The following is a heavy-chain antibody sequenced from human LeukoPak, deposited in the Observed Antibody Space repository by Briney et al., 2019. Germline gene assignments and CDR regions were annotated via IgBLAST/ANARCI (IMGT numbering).Heavy chain of an antibody. D-gene: IGHD2-2*02. CDR3: ARGRYCSSTSCYTAFDY. J-gene: IGHJ4*02. CDR1: GGTFSSYA. V-gene: IGHV1-69*13. CDR2: IIPIFGTA. Sequence: SVKVSCKASGGTFSSYAISWVRQAPGQGLEWMGGIIPIFGTANYAQKFQGRVTITADESTSTAYMELRSLRSDDTAVYYCARGRYCSSTSCYTAFDYWGQGTLVTVSS.